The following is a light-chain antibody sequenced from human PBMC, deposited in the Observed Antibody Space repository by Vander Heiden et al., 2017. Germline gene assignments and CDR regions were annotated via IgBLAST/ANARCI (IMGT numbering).Light chain of an antibody. CDR1: SSDVGSYNR. J-gene: IGLJ3*02. V-gene: IGLV2-18*02. CDR3: TSQTISNTWV. CDR2: EVS. Sequence: QSALTQPPSVSGSPGQSVTISCTGTSSDVGSYNRVSWYQQPPGTAPKLMIYEVSNRPSGVPGRFAGSKSGTTASLTISGLQAEDEGDYYCTSQTISNTWVFGGGTKLTVL.